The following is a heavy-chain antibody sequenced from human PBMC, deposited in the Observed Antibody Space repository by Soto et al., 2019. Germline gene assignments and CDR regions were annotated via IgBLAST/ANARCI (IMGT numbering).Heavy chain of an antibody. Sequence: SVKVSCKXSGGTFSSYAISWVRQAPGQGLEWMGGIIPIFGTANYAQKFQGRVTITADESTSTAYMELSSLRSEDTAVYYCARDAPYCSSTSCYEDYYYYGMDVWGQGTTVTVSS. D-gene: IGHD2-2*01. CDR1: GGTFSSYA. J-gene: IGHJ6*02. CDR2: IIPIFGTA. V-gene: IGHV1-69*13. CDR3: ARDAPYCSSTSCYEDYYYYGMDV.